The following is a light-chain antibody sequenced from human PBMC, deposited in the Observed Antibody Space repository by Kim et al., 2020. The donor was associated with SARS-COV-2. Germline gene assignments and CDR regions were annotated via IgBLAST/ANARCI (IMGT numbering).Light chain of an antibody. Sequence: ETILTQSPASLSVSLGEEVTLSCRANEDIKKNLAWYRQRPGQPPRLLLYHASTRATDVPERFRGSGSGTEFTLTISDLQSEDLTIYYCQQDNGGPPYSFGPETKREI. J-gene: IGKJ2*03. CDR2: HAS. CDR3: QQDNGGPPYS. V-gene: IGKV3-15*01. CDR1: EDIKKN.